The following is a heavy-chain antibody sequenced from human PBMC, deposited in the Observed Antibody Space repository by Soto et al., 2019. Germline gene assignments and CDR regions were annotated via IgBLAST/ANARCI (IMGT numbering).Heavy chain of an antibody. J-gene: IGHJ6*02. Sequence: PGGSLRLSCAASGFTFSSYSMNWVRQAPGKGLEWVSSISSSSSYIYYADSVKGRFTISRDNAKNSLYLQMNSLRAEDTAVYYCARDGFPSGYYDFWSGYPPYYYYGMDVWGQGTTVTVSS. CDR2: ISSSSSYI. CDR3: ARDGFPSGYYDFWSGYPPYYYYGMDV. V-gene: IGHV3-21*01. CDR1: GFTFSSYS. D-gene: IGHD3-3*01.